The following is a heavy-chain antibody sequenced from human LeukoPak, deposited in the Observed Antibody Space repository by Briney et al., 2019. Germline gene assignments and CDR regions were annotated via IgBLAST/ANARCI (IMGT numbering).Heavy chain of an antibody. V-gene: IGHV3-30*18. CDR3: AKETYYYGSGSYYNYGAYYFDY. CDR2: ISYDGSNK. D-gene: IGHD3-10*01. Sequence: PGGSLRLSCAASGFTFSSYGMHWVRQAPGKGLEWVAVISYDGSNKYYADSVKGRFTISRDNSKNTLYLQMNSLRAEDTAVYYCAKETYYYGSGSYYNYGAYYFDYWGQGTLVTVSS. CDR1: GFTFSSYG. J-gene: IGHJ4*02.